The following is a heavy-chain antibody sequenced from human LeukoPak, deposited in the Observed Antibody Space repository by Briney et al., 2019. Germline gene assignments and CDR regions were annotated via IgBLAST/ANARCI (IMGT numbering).Heavy chain of an antibody. CDR1: GFNFTKYW. V-gene: IGHV3-74*01. Sequence: PGGSLRLSCAASGFNFTKYWMHWVRQAPGKGLVWVSRISPYGSSTYYADSVKGRFTISRDNAKNTVYVQMNSLRAEETAVYYCVRSFGIINIDDWGQGTLVTVSS. D-gene: IGHD3-3*01. CDR2: ISPYGSST. J-gene: IGHJ4*02. CDR3: VRSFGIINIDD.